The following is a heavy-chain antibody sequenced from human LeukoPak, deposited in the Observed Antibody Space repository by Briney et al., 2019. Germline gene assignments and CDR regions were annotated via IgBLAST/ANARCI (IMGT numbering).Heavy chain of an antibody. CDR2: ISSSSSTI. Sequence: GGSLRLSCAASGFTFITYSMNWVRQAPGKGLEWVSYISSSSSTIYYADSVKGRFTISRDNAKNSLYLHMNSLRAEDTAVYYCARERPTAFDYWGQGTLVTVSS. D-gene: IGHD4-11*01. CDR3: ARERPTAFDY. V-gene: IGHV3-48*01. CDR1: GFTFITYS. J-gene: IGHJ4*02.